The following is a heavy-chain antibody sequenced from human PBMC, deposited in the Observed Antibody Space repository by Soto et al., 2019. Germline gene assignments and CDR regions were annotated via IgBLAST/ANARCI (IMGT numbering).Heavy chain of an antibody. CDR2: LGGNGFTT. CDR3: AKALRPSLNFFYYMDV. Sequence: EVQLLESGGGLVQPGGSLRLSCVVSGFTFGSYAMSWVRQAPEKGPEWVAILGGNGFTTYYADSVKGRFTISGDKSKNTLLLQMNILRADDTGVYYFAKALRPSLNFFYYMDVWGRGTSVTVSS. D-gene: IGHD2-2*01. CDR1: GFTFGSYA. J-gene: IGHJ6*03. V-gene: IGHV3-23*01.